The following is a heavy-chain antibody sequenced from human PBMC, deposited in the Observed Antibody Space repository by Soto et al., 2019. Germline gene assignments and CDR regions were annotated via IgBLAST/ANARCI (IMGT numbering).Heavy chain of an antibody. V-gene: IGHV3-23*01. J-gene: IGHJ4*02. D-gene: IGHD3-22*01. CDR2: VSASVGHT. CDR1: GFTFSNYA. Sequence: EVQLLESGGGLVQPGGSLRLSCAASGFTFSNYAMSWVRQAPGKGLEWVSTVSASVGHTYFADSVKGRFTISRDNSKSTLYLQVSSLRVEDTAVYYCAKMLDHSSSGYWGEWGQGTLVTVSS. CDR3: AKMLDHSSSGYWGE.